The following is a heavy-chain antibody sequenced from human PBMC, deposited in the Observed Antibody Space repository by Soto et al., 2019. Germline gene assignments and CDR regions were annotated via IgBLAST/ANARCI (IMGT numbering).Heavy chain of an antibody. CDR2: ISWDGDSA. CDR3: AKGTRGNSPELDF. Sequence: GGSLRLSCAASGFTFDDYTMHWVRQTPGKGLEWVSLISWDGDSAYYADSVRGRFTISRDNSKNSLFLQMNNVRAEGAALYFCAKGTRGNSPELDFWGQGTLVTVSS. J-gene: IGHJ4*02. D-gene: IGHD1-1*01. V-gene: IGHV3-43*01. CDR1: GFTFDDYT.